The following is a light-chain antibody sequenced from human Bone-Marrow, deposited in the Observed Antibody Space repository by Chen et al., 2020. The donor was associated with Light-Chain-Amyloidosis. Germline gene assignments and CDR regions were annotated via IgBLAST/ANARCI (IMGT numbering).Light chain of an antibody. J-gene: IGLJ2*01. CDR3: QSADSSGTYEVI. CDR1: DLPTKY. Sequence: SYELTQPPSVSVSPGQTARITCSGDDLPTKYAYWYQQKPGQAPVLVIHRDTEGRSGISERFSGSSSGTTATWTISGVQAEDEADYHCQSADSSGTYEVIFGGGTKLTVL. V-gene: IGLV3-25*03. CDR2: RDT.